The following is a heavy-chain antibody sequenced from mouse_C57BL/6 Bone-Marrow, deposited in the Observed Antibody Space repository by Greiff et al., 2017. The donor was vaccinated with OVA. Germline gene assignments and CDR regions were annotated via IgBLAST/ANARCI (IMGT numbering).Heavy chain of an antibody. CDR1: GFNIKDYY. J-gene: IGHJ1*03. CDR2: IDPEDGET. V-gene: IGHV14-2*01. D-gene: IGHD1-1*01. CDR3: ARNSILPWYFDV. Sequence: EVKLMESGAELVKPGASVKLSCTASGFNIKDYYLHWVKQRTEQGLEWIGRIDPEDGETKYAPKFQGKATITADTSSNTAYLQLSSLTSEDTAVYYCARNSILPWYFDVWGTGTTVTVSS.